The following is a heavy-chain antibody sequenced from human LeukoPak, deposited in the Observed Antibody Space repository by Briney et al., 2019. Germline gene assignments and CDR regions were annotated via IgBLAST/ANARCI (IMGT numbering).Heavy chain of an antibody. J-gene: IGHJ4*02. V-gene: IGHV3-30-3*01. CDR2: IPYDGSNK. CDR1: GFTFSSYS. Sequence: PGRSLRLSCAASGFTFSSYSMQWVRQAPGKGLEWVAVIPYDGSNKYYADSVKGRFTISRDNSKNTLYVQMNSLRAEDTAVYYCAKGALYYFDYWGQGTLVTVSS. CDR3: AKGALYYFDY. D-gene: IGHD3-10*01.